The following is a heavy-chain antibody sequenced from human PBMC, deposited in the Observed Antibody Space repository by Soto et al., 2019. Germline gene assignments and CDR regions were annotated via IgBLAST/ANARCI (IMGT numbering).Heavy chain of an antibody. CDR2: ISGSGGT. V-gene: IGHV3-23*01. Sequence: PSESMTVSCAAAGGTISDYDWSWIRKTTGKGLEWIAGISGSGGTYYDASVKGRFIISRDNSKNTVYLQMNSLRAEDTAFYYCAKDSSSDRETFNLDSWGKGTLVTVSS. D-gene: IGHD3-10*01. CDR1: GGTISDYD. J-gene: IGHJ4*02. CDR3: AKDSSSDRETFNLDS.